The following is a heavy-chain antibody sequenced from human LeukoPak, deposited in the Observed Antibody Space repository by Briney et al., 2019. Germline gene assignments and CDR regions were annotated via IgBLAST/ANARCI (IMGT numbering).Heavy chain of an antibody. CDR1: GYTFTSYG. Sequence: EASVKVSCKASGYTFTSYGISWVRQAPGQGLEWMGWISAYNGNTNYAQKLQGRVTMTTDTSTSTAYMELRSLRSDDTAVYYCARDSSGSGWFYYFDYWGQGTLVTVSS. D-gene: IGHD6-19*01. CDR2: ISAYNGNT. J-gene: IGHJ4*02. CDR3: ARDSSGSGWFYYFDY. V-gene: IGHV1-18*04.